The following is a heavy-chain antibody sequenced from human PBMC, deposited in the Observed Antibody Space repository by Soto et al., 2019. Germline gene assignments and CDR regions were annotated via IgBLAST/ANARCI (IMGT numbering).Heavy chain of an antibody. CDR2: IFSNDEK. D-gene: IGHD6-13*01. Sequence: QVTVKESGPVLVKPTETLTLTCTVSGFSLSNAGLGVSWIRQPPGKALEWLAHIFSNDEKSYSTSLKSRLTISKDTSKSHGVLIMTNMDPVDTATYYCASTYSTSWYWFDPWGQGTLVTVSS. CDR1: GFSLSNAGLG. J-gene: IGHJ5*02. CDR3: ASTYSTSWYWFDP. V-gene: IGHV2-26*04.